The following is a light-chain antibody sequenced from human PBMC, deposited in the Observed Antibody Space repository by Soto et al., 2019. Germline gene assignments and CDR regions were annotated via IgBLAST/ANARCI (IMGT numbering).Light chain of an antibody. CDR2: YAS. CDR3: LKYTKDAPGT. Sequence: DIQMTQSPSSLSASVGDRVTLTCRASQDISQYLAWYQQRPGKVPKLLIYYASTLQSGFPSRFSGSGSGTEFTLTISSLQPEDVGSYYCLKYTKDAPGTFGQGTKVEI. CDR1: QDISQY. V-gene: IGKV1-27*01. J-gene: IGKJ1*01.